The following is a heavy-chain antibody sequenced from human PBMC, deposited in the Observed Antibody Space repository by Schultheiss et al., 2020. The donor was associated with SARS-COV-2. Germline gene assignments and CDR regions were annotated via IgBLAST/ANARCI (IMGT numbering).Heavy chain of an antibody. CDR2: INHSGST. CDR1: GGSFSGYY. J-gene: IGHJ4*02. V-gene: IGHV4-34*01. Sequence: SETLSLTCAVYGGSFSGYYWSWIRQPPGNGLEWIGEINHSGSTNYNPSLKSRVTISVDTSKNQFSLKLSSVTAADTAVYYCARGIAAADYWGQGTLVTVSS. CDR3: ARGIAAADY. D-gene: IGHD6-13*01.